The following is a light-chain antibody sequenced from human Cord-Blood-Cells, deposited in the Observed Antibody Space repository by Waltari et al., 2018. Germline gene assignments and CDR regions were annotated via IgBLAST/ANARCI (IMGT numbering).Light chain of an antibody. Sequence: EIVFTQSPGTLSSSPGERATLSCRASQSVSSSYLAWYQQKPGQAHRHLIDSASSRATGIPYRFSGSESGTDFTLTISRLGPEDFAVYYCQQYGSSLLTFGGGTKVQIK. CDR3: QQYGSSLLT. J-gene: IGKJ4*01. CDR2: SAS. CDR1: QSVSSSY. V-gene: IGKV3-20*01.